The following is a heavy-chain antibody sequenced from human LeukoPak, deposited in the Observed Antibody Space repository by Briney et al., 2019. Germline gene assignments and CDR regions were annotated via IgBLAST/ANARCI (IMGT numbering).Heavy chain of an antibody. CDR3: ARGPHDYSSGWYT. CDR1: GGSISSSSCY. CDR2: IYYSGRS. Sequence: SETLSLTCTVSGGSISSSSCYWGWIRQPPGKGLEWIGSIYYSGRSYYNPSLKSRVTISVDTSKNQFSLKVRSVTAADTAVYWCARGPHDYSSGWYTWGQGTLVTVSS. V-gene: IGHV4-39*01. D-gene: IGHD6-19*01. J-gene: IGHJ5*02.